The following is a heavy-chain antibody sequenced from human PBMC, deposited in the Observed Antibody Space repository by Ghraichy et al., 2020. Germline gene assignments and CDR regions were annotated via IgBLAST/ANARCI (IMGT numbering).Heavy chain of an antibody. D-gene: IGHD1-26*01. CDR3: ARDFYTGSVLEAFDI. J-gene: IGHJ3*02. Sequence: GGYLRLSCAATGFTFSSYTIHWVRQAPGKGLEWISSITRSSTNIYYADSVKGRFTISRDNAKNSLYLQMTSVRDEDTAMYYCARDFYTGSVLEAFDIWGQGTMVTVSS. V-gene: IGHV3-48*02. CDR1: GFTFSSYT. CDR2: ITRSSTNI.